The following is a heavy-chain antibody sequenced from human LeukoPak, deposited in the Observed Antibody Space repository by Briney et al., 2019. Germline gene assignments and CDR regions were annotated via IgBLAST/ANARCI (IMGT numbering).Heavy chain of an antibody. D-gene: IGHD1-26*01. V-gene: IGHV4-59*01. CDR1: GDSISSSF. CDR3: ARGALGAHPVDY. CDR2: IYYSGST. J-gene: IGHJ4*02. Sequence: SETLSLTCTVSGDSISSSFWNWIRHPPGQRLEWIGNIYYSGSTNYNPAIKSRVTFSVDTTKNQVSLKLSSATAADTAVYYCARGALGAHPVDYWGPGTLVIVSS.